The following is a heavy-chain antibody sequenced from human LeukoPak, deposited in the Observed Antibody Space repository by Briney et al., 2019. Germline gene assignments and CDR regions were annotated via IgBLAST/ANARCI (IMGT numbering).Heavy chain of an antibody. Sequence: ASVKVSCKASGYTFTSYYMHWVRQAPGQGLEWMGIINPSGGSTSYAQKFQGRVTMTRDTSTSTVYMELSSLRSEDTAVYYCAREEALPQRHIVVVTATYYYYGMDVWGQGTTVTVSS. CDR1: GYTFTSYY. CDR3: AREEALPQRHIVVVTATYYYYGMDV. D-gene: IGHD2-21*02. J-gene: IGHJ6*02. CDR2: INPSGGST. V-gene: IGHV1-46*01.